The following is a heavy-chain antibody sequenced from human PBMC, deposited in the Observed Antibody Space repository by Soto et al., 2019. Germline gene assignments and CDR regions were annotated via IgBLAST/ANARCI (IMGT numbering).Heavy chain of an antibody. CDR3: ARVKDIVVVPGYFDY. V-gene: IGHV1-3*01. CDR1: GYTFTSYA. Sequence: QVQLVQSGAEVKKPGASVKVSCKASGYTFTSYAMHWVRQAPGQRLEWMGWINAGNGNTKYSQKFQGSVTITRDTSASTAYMELSSLRSEDTAVYYCARVKDIVVVPGYFDYWGQGTLVTVSS. CDR2: INAGNGNT. J-gene: IGHJ4*02. D-gene: IGHD2-2*01.